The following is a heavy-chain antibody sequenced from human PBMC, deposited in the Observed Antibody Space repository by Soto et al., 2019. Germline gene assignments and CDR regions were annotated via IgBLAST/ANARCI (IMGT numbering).Heavy chain of an antibody. CDR2: ISTYNGNT. CDR3: ARDSPPVGS. CDR1: GYTFTSYG. J-gene: IGHJ4*02. Sequence: QVQLVQSGAEVKKPGASVKVSCKASGYTFTSYGISWVRQAPGQGLEWMGWISTYNGNTNYAQKLEGRVTLTADTSASTAYMELTRLRSADPAVYFCARDSPPVGSWGQGTLGTVSS. V-gene: IGHV1-18*01.